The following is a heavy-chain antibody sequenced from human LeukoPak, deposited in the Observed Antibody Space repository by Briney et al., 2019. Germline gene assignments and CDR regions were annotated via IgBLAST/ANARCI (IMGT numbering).Heavy chain of an antibody. D-gene: IGHD3/OR15-3a*01. V-gene: IGHV3-74*01. CDR2: ISSDGSST. J-gene: IGHJ4*02. CDR1: GLTFSNYW. Sequence: GGSLRLSCAVSGLTFSNYWMHWVRQAPGKGLVWVSCISSDGSSTNYADSVKGRFSISRDNAKNTLYLHMNSLRAEDTALYYCARPMISVMSLGADFWGQGSLVTVSS. CDR3: ARPMISVMSLGADF.